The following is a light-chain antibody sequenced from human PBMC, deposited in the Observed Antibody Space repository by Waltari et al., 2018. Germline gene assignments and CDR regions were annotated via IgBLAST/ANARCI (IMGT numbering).Light chain of an antibody. CDR3: QQYNSYSPLT. J-gene: IGKJ4*01. CDR2: KAS. V-gene: IGKV1-5*03. CDR1: QSISSW. Sequence: DIQMTQSPSTLSASVGDRVTITCRASQSISSWLAWYQQKPGQAPKLLIYKASSLERGVPSRCGGSGSGTEFTLTISSLQPDDFATYYCQQYNSYSPLTFGGGTKVEIK.